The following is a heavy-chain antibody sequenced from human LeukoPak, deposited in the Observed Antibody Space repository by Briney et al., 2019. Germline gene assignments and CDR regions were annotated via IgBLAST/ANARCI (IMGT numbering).Heavy chain of an antibody. Sequence: SETLSLTCTVSGGSISSSSYYWGWIRQPPGKGLEWIGSIYYSGSTYYNPSLKSRVTISVDTSKNQFSLKLSSVTAADTAVYYCARRGSSSWCGLLYYFDYWGQGTLVTVSS. CDR2: IYYSGST. V-gene: IGHV4-39*01. J-gene: IGHJ4*02. CDR3: ARRGSSSWCGLLYYFDY. D-gene: IGHD6-13*01. CDR1: GGSISSSSYY.